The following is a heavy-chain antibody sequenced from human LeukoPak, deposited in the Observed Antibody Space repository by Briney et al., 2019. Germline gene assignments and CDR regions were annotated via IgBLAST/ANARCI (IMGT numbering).Heavy chain of an antibody. CDR1: GFTFSTSG. J-gene: IGHJ4*02. Sequence: GGSLRLSCASSGFTFSTSGMNWVRQAPGKGLEWVSYISFSSSDIYYADSVKGRFTISRDNAKSSLYLQMNNLRAEDTAVYFCVRVHNSGWYGYWGQGTLVTVSS. V-gene: IGHV3-48*01. CDR3: VRVHNSGWYGY. D-gene: IGHD6-19*01. CDR2: ISFSSSDI.